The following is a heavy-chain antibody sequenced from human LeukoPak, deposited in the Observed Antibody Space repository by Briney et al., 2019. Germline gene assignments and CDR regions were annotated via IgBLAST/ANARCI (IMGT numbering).Heavy chain of an antibody. CDR3: AKDNEGYYMDV. V-gene: IGHV3-23*01. CDR2: VSFKIDTT. J-gene: IGHJ6*03. Sequence: PGGSLRLSCAASGFTFSNFAMSWVRQAPGKGLEWVSSVSFKIDTTDYADSVKGRFTISRDNSKSTLYLQMNSLRAEDTAVYYCAKDNEGYYMDVWGKGATVTVSS. CDR1: GFTFSNFA. D-gene: IGHD1-1*01.